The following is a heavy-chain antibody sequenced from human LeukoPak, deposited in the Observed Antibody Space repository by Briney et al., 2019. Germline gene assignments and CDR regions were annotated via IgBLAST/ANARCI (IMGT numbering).Heavy chain of an antibody. Sequence: GGSLRLSCAASGFTFNSYAMSWVRQAPGKGLEWVSVVYGGGATYYADSVKGRFTISRDNSKNTLYLQMNSLRAEDTAVYYCARNYDSGSYFTDWGQGALVTVSS. CDR2: VYGGGAT. CDR3: ARNYDSGSYFTD. D-gene: IGHD3-10*01. J-gene: IGHJ4*02. V-gene: IGHV3-53*01. CDR1: GFTFNSYA.